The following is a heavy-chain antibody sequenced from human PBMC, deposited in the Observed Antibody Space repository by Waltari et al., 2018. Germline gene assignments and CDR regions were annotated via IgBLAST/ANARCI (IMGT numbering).Heavy chain of an antibody. J-gene: IGHJ4*02. CDR1: GCTVSSNY. D-gene: IGHD2-15*01. Sequence: EVQLVESGGGLIKPGGSLRLSCAASGCTVSSNYMSWVRQAPGKGLEWVSVIYSGGSTYYADSVKGRFTISRDNSKNTLYLQMNSLRSEDTAVYYCARTFYCSGGSCYFFDYWGQGTLVTVSS. CDR2: IYSGGST. CDR3: ARTFYCSGGSCYFFDY. V-gene: IGHV3-53*01.